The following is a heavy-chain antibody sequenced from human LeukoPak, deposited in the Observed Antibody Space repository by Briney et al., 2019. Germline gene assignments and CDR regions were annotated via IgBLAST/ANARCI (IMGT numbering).Heavy chain of an antibody. CDR2: IIPIFGTA. J-gene: IGHJ4*02. CDR1: GYTFTSYA. CDR3: ARVSLAQGLSY. Sequence: ASVKVSCKASGYTFTSYAISWVRQAPGQGLEWMGRIIPIFGTANYAQKFQGRVTITTDESTSTAYMELSSLRSEDTAVYYCARVSLAQGLSYWGQGTLVTVSS. D-gene: IGHD4/OR15-4a*01. V-gene: IGHV1-69*05.